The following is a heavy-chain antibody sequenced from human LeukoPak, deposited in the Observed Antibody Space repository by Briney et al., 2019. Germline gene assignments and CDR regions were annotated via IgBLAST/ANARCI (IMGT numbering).Heavy chain of an antibody. Sequence: ASVKVSCKASGYTITGYYMHWVRLAPGQGLEWMGRINPKSGDTNSAQKFQGRVTITRDTSASTAYMELSSLRSEDTAVYYCARRLGYCSGGSCYSSWFDPWGQGTLVTVSS. J-gene: IGHJ5*02. D-gene: IGHD2-15*01. V-gene: IGHV1-2*06. CDR3: ARRLGYCSGGSCYSSWFDP. CDR1: GYTITGYY. CDR2: INPKSGDT.